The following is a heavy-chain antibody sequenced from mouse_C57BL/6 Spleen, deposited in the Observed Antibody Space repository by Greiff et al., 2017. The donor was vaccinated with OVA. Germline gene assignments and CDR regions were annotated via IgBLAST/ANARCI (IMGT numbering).Heavy chain of an antibody. CDR1: GYTFTDYA. CDR2: IEPETGGS. Sequence: QVQLKESGAELVRPGASVTLSCKASGYTFTDYAMHWVKQTPVHGLEWIGAIEPETGGSAYNQKFKGKAILTADNSSSTAYMELRSLTSEDSAVYYCTRYDYDSWFAYWGQGTLVTVSA. CDR3: TRYDYDSWFAY. V-gene: IGHV1-15*01. D-gene: IGHD2-4*01. J-gene: IGHJ3*01.